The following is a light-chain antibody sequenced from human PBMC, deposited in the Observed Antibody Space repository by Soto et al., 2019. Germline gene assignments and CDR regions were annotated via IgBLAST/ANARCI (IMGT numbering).Light chain of an antibody. CDR2: EAS. V-gene: IGKV1-5*03. CDR1: QTISSW. J-gene: IGKJ1*01. CDR3: QHYHSYSEA. Sequence: DIQMTQAPSTLSGSVGDGVTITCRASQTISSWLDWYQQKPGKAPKLLIYEASSLKSGVPSRFSGSGSGTEFTLTISSLQPDDFATYYCQHYHSYSEAFGQGTKVDIK.